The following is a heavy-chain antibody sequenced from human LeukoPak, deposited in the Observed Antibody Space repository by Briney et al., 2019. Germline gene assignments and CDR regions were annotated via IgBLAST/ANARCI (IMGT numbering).Heavy chain of an antibody. CDR2: ISAYNGNT. Sequence: ASVKVSCKASGYTFTSYGISWVRQAPGQGLEWMGWISAYNGNTNYAQKLQGRVTMTTDTSTSTAYMELRSLRSDDTAMYYCARIGTYYYDSSGYRKWDYWGQGTLVTVSS. CDR1: GYTFTSYG. J-gene: IGHJ4*02. V-gene: IGHV1-18*01. CDR3: ARIGTYYYDSSGYRKWDY. D-gene: IGHD3-22*01.